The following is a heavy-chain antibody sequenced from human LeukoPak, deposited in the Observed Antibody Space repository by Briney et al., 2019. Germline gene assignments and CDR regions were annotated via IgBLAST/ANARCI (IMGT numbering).Heavy chain of an antibody. CDR1: GFTFSSYW. J-gene: IGHJ3*02. D-gene: IGHD2/OR15-2a*01. CDR3: ARDSRVIAFDI. CDR2: IKQDGSEK. V-gene: IGHV3-7*01. Sequence: PGGSLRLSCAASGFTFSSYWMSWVRQAPGKGLEWVANIKQDGSEKYYVDSGKGRFTISRDNAKNSLYLQMNSLRAEDTAVYYCARDSRVIAFDIWGQGTMVTVSS.